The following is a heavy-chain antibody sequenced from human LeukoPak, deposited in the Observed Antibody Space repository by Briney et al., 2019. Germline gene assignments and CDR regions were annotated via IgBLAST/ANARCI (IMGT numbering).Heavy chain of an antibody. CDR1: GGSISSYY. V-gene: IGHV4-59*01. Sequence: SETLSLTCTVSGGSISSYYWSWIRQPPGKGLEWIGYVYYSGSTHYNPSLKSRVTISVDTFKNQLSLKLSSVTAADTAVYYCARVAMDHYDSSGYAFDIWGQGTRVTVSS. CDR2: VYYSGST. D-gene: IGHD3-22*01. CDR3: ARVAMDHYDSSGYAFDI. J-gene: IGHJ3*02.